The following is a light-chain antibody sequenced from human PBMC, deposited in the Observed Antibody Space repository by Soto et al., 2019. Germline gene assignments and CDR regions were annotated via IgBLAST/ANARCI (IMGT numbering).Light chain of an antibody. CDR1: NIGSKS. Sequence: SSDLTQPPSVSVAPGETAGITCGGDNIGSKSVHWYQQKAGQAPVVVIYYDTDRPSGIPERFSGSNSASTATLTISGVEAGDEADFYCQVWDSSSDHVVFGGGTKLTVL. CDR3: QVWDSSSDHVV. J-gene: IGLJ2*01. CDR2: YDT. V-gene: IGLV3-21*04.